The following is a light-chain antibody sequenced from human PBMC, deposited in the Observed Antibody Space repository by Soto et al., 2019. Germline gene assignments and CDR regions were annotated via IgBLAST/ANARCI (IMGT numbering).Light chain of an antibody. CDR3: GTWDDSLSAAL. V-gene: IGLV1-51*01. CDR1: SSNIGDNN. CDR2: DNN. J-gene: IGLJ2*01. Sequence: QSVLTQPPSVSAAPGQRVNISCSGSSSNIGDNNVAWYQQLPGTAPKVLIYDNNKRPSGIPDRFSGSKSGTSATLGITGLQTGDEADYYCGTWDDSLSAALFGGGTKLTVL.